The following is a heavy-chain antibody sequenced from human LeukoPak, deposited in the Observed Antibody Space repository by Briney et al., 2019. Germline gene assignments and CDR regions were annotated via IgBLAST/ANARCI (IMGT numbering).Heavy chain of an antibody. CDR3: ARLWFEALNPDY. V-gene: IGHV1-18*01. CDR1: GYTFTNYG. Sequence: ASVKVSCKASGYTFTNYGISWVRQAPGQGLEWMGWISTYNGNTNYAQKLQGRVTMTTDTSTSTAYMELRSLRSDDTAVYYCARLWFEALNPDYWGQGTLVTVSS. CDR2: ISTYNGNT. D-gene: IGHD3-10*01. J-gene: IGHJ4*02.